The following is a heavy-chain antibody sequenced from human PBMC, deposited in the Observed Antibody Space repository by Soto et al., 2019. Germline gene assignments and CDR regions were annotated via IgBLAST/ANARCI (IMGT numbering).Heavy chain of an antibody. CDR3: ARDSRRDYYDSSDDAFDS. CDR2: ISAYNGNT. CDR1: GYTFTSYG. J-gene: IGHJ3*02. Sequence: QVQLVQSGAEVKKPGASVKVSCKASGYTFTSYGISWVRQAPGQGLEWMGWISAYNGNTNYAQKLQGRVTMTTDTSTSTAYMELRSLRSDDTAVYYCARDSRRDYYDSSDDAFDSWGQGTMVTVSS. D-gene: IGHD3-22*01. V-gene: IGHV1-18*01.